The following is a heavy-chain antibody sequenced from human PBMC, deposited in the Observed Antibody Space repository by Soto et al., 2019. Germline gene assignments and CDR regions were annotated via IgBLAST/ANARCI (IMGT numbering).Heavy chain of an antibody. CDR1: GFTFSSYS. Sequence: LSLSCAASGFTFSSYSMNWVRQAPGKGLEWVSSISSSSSYIYYADSVKGRFTISGDNAKNSLYLQMNSLRAEDTAVYYCARDQGFTMVRGVITSFFDYWGQGTLVTVSS. V-gene: IGHV3-21*01. J-gene: IGHJ4*02. D-gene: IGHD3-10*01. CDR3: ARDQGFTMVRGVITSFFDY. CDR2: ISSSSSYI.